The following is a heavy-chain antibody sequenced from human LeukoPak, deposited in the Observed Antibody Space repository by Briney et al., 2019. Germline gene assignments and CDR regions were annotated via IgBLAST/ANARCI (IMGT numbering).Heavy chain of an antibody. CDR3: ARVGWACSGGSCYSGPLDY. J-gene: IGHJ4*02. D-gene: IGHD2-15*01. V-gene: IGHV1-18*01. CDR1: GYTFTSYG. Sequence: ASVKVSCKASGYTFTSYGISWVRQAPGQGLEWMGWISAYNGNTNYAQKLQGRVTMTTDTSTSTAYMELRSLRSDDTAVYYCARVGWACSGGSCYSGPLDYWGQGTLVTVSS. CDR2: ISAYNGNT.